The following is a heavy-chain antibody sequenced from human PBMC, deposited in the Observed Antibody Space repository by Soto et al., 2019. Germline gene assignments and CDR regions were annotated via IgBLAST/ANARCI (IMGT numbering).Heavy chain of an antibody. J-gene: IGHJ3*02. CDR3: ARDRFSSGYDAFDI. CDR1: GFTFSIYD. Sequence: GGSLRLSCAVSGFTFSIYDMSWVRQAPGKGLEWVSAIGSSGGDTYYADSAKGRFTISRDNSKNTLYLQMNSLRAEDTAVYYCARDRFSSGYDAFDIWGQGTMVTVS. D-gene: IGHD6-19*01. V-gene: IGHV3-23*01. CDR2: IGSSGGDT.